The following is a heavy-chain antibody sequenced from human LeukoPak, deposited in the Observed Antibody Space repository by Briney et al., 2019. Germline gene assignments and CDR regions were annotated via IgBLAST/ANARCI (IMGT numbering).Heavy chain of an antibody. CDR3: GRSAAAGFFDY. J-gene: IGHJ4*02. CDR2: IKQDGSEK. CDR1: GFTFSSYW. V-gene: IGHV3-7*03. Sequence: GGSLRLSCAASGFTFSSYWTSWVRQAPGRGLEWVANIKQDGSEKYYVDSVKGRFTNSRDNAKTSLYMQMSSLRAEDTAVYYCGRSAAAGFFDYWGQGTLVTVSS. D-gene: IGHD6-13*01.